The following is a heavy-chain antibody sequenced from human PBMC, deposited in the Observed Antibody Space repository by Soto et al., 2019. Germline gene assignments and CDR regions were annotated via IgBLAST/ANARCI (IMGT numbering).Heavy chain of an antibody. V-gene: IGHV3-30*18. Sequence: PGGSLRRSCAAAGFTFSFYGMHWVRQAPGKGLEWLAVISYDEKNKFYADSVKGRFTISRDNSKNTLSLQTNSLRTEDTAVYYCAKGGSSYSHPLDDWGQGTLVTVSS. CDR3: AKGGSSYSHPLDD. CDR1: GFTFSFYG. CDR2: ISYDEKNK. J-gene: IGHJ4*02. D-gene: IGHD6-6*01.